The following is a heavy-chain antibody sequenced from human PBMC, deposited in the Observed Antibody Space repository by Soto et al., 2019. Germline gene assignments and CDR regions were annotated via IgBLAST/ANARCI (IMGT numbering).Heavy chain of an antibody. CDR2: IYYSGGT. CDR3: ARVAGNYYFDY. D-gene: IGHD6-19*01. Sequence: SETLSLTCTVSGGPISSYYWSWIRQPPGKGLEWIGYIYYSGGTNYNPSLKSRVTISVDTSKNQFSLKLSSVTAADTAVYYCARVAGNYYFDYWGQGTLVTVSS. CDR1: GGPISSYY. V-gene: IGHV4-59*01. J-gene: IGHJ4*02.